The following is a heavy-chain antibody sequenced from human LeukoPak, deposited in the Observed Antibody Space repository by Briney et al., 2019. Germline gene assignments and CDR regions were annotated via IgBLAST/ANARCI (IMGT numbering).Heavy chain of an antibody. V-gene: IGHV1-8*01. CDR1: GYPFTTYE. Sequence: ASVKVSCKTSGYPFTTYEINWVRQAAGQGLEWMGWVHPDTGYADYAQRFQGRVTMTSDTSISTAYMELSSLRSDDTAVYFCARGPRNDPWGQGTLVTVSS. D-gene: IGHD1-14*01. CDR3: ARGPRNDP. CDR2: VHPDTGYA. J-gene: IGHJ5*02.